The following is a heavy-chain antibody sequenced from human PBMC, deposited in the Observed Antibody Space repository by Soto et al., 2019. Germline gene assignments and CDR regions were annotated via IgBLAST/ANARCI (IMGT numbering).Heavy chain of an antibody. Sequence: QVHLVQSGAEVKKPGASVKVSCKGSGYAFTTYGITWVRQAPGQGLEWMGWISAHNGNTNYAQKLQGRVTVTRDTSTSTAYMELRSGRSDDTAVYYCARGRYGDYWGQGALVTVSS. CDR3: ARGRYGDY. CDR1: GYAFTTYG. V-gene: IGHV1-18*01. J-gene: IGHJ4*02. CDR2: ISAHNGNT. D-gene: IGHD1-1*01.